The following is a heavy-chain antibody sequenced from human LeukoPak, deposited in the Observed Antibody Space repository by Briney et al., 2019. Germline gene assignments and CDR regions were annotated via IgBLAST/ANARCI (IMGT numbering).Heavy chain of an antibody. CDR1: GGTFSSYA. CDR2: ISANNGNK. CDR3: QKAAYEILTGYYINWFDP. D-gene: IGHD3-9*01. Sequence: GASVKVSCKASGGTFSSYAISCVLQDPGHRLEWMGWISANNGNKNYAQKLQGRVTMTTDTSTSTAYMELRSLRSDDTAFFYRQKAAYEILTGYYINWFDPWGQGTPVTVPS. V-gene: IGHV1-18*01. J-gene: IGHJ5*02.